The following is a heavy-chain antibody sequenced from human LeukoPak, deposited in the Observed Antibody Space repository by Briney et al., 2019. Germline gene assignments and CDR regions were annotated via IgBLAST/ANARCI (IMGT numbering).Heavy chain of an antibody. D-gene: IGHD6-13*01. V-gene: IGHV3-53*01. CDR2: IYSDGST. Sequence: GGSLRLSCAASGFTVSSNYMSWVRQTPGKGLEWVSVIYSDGSTYYADSVKGRFTISRDNSKNTLYLQMNSLRAEDTAVYYCAMYSDSPGLLYYWGQGTLVTVSS. CDR3: AMYSDSPGLLYY. CDR1: GFTVSSNY. J-gene: IGHJ4*02.